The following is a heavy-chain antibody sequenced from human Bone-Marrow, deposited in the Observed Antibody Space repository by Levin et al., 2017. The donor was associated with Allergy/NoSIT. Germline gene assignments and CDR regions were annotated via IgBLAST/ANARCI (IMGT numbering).Heavy chain of an antibody. CDR1: GFTFSNYW. Sequence: SGGSLRLSCATSGFTFSNYWMHWVRQAPGKGLVWVARINEGGTFITYADSVKGRFTISRDNARNTLYLQMHSLRVEDTAVYYCVRDCARCSSPGDDFECWGQGTLVTVSS. CDR2: INEGGTFI. CDR3: VRDCARCSSPGDDFEC. V-gene: IGHV3-74*03. D-gene: IGHD2-2*01. J-gene: IGHJ4*02.